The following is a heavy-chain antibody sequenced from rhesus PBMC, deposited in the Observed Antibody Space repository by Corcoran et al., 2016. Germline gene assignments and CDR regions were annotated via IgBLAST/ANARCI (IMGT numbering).Heavy chain of an antibody. Sequence: QVTLKESGPALVKPTQTLTLTCTFSGFSLSTSGMRVSWIRQPPGKALEWLARIDWDDDKYYRTSLKSRLTISKDTSKNQVVLTMTNMDPVDTATYYCARSMVVGSFDYWGQGVLVTVSS. CDR1: GFSLSTSGMR. J-gene: IGHJ4*01. CDR2: IDWDDDK. CDR3: ARSMVVGSFDY. D-gene: IGHD2-21*01. V-gene: IGHV2S2*01.